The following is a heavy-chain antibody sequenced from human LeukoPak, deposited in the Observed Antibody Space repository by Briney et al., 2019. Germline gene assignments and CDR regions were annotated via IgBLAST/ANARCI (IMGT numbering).Heavy chain of an antibody. CDR3: AKDQRLDPMAHYYYGMDV. J-gene: IGHJ6*02. V-gene: IGHV3-9*01. Sequence: GGSLRLSCAASGFTFADYAMHWVRHAPGKGLEWVSGISWNSGSIGYADSVKGRFTISRDNAKNSLYLQMNSLRAEDTALYYCAKDQRLDPMAHYYYGMDVWGQGTTVTLSS. D-gene: IGHD2-8*01. CDR1: GFTFADYA. CDR2: ISWNSGSI.